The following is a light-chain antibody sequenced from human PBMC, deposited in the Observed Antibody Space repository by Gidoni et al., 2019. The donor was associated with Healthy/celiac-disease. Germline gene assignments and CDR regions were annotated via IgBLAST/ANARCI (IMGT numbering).Light chain of an antibody. CDR2: AAS. CDR3: QHSYSTPTWT. Sequence: DIHMTQSPSSLSASVGDRVTITCRATQSISSYLNCYQQKPGKAPKLLIYAASSLQSGGPSRFSGSGSGTEFTLTSSSLQPEDFATDYCQHSYSTPTWTFGQGTKVEIK. J-gene: IGKJ1*01. V-gene: IGKV1-39*01. CDR1: QSISSY.